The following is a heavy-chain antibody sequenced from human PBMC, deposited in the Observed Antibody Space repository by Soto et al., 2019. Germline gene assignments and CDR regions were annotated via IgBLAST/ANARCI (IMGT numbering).Heavy chain of an antibody. V-gene: IGHV3-11*01. J-gene: IGHJ5*02. CDR3: ARDWKVTTVNTNPPSLDP. CDR2: ISSSGSTI. CDR1: GFTFSDYY. D-gene: IGHD4-17*01. Sequence: QVQLVESGGGLVKPGGSLRLSCAASGFTFSDYYMRWIRQAPGKGLEWDSDISSSGSTIYYADSVKGRFTISRDNAKNSLYLQMNSLRAEDTAVYYCARDWKVTTVNTNPPSLDPWGQGTLVTVSS.